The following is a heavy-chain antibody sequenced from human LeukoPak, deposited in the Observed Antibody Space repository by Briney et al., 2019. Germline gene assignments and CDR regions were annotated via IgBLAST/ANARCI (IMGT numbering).Heavy chain of an antibody. D-gene: IGHD5-18*01. CDR3: ARDMDTGPDLFDY. V-gene: IGHV1-2*02. CDR2: INPNSGDT. CDR1: GYTFTDYY. J-gene: IGHJ4*02. Sequence: GASVKVSCKASGYTFTDYYLHWVRQAPGQGLEWMGWINPNSGDTDYAQKFQGRVTMTRDTSISTAYMEPSRLRYGDTAVYYCARDMDTGPDLFDYWGQGTLVTVSS.